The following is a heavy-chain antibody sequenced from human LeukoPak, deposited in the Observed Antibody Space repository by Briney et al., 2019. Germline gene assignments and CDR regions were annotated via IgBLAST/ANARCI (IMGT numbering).Heavy chain of an antibody. Sequence: ASVKVSCKASGYTFTSYYMHWVRQAPGQGLEWMGIINPSGGSTSYAQKFQGRVTMTRDTSTSTVYMELSSLRSEDTAVYYCARGPGGYDYIGGSRYYYYMDVWGKGTTVTVPS. CDR1: GYTFTSYY. CDR3: ARGPGGYDYIGGSRYYYYMDV. D-gene: IGHD5-12*01. CDR2: INPSGGST. V-gene: IGHV1-46*01. J-gene: IGHJ6*03.